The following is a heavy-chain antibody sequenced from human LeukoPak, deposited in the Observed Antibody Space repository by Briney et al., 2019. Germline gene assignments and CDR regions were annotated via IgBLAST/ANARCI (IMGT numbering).Heavy chain of an antibody. CDR2: ISPDGSAE. V-gene: IGHV3-7*01. CDR3: ANQAYSQFDY. J-gene: IGHJ4*02. Sequence: GSLRLSCVASGSAFSSYWMSWVRQAPGKGLELVANISPDGSAEDYVDSVRGRFAISRDNAKRSLYLQMNSLSPEDTAVYYCANQAYSQFDYWGQGTLVSVSS. D-gene: IGHD4-11*01. CDR1: GSAFSSYW.